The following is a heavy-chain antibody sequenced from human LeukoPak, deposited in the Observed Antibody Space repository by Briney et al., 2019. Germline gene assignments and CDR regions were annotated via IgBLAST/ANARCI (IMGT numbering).Heavy chain of an antibody. CDR1: GFTFSSYS. CDR2: ISSSSSYI. CDR3: ARDGVTSAANPYYYMDV. Sequence: GGSLRLSCAASGFTFSSYSMNWVRQAPGKGLEWVSSISSSSSYIYYADSVKGRFTISRDNAKNSLYLQMNSLRAEDTAVYYCARDGVTSAANPYYYMDVWGKGTTVTVSS. V-gene: IGHV3-21*01. J-gene: IGHJ6*03. D-gene: IGHD2-2*01.